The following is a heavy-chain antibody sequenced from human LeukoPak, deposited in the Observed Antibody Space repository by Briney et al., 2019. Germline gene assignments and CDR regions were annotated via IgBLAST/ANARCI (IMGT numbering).Heavy chain of an antibody. V-gene: IGHV3-23*01. D-gene: IGHD1-1*01. CDR2: ISTSVGST. J-gene: IGHJ6*02. CDR3: ARNAWKSSDSGRGRMDV. Sequence: GGSLRLSCAASGSTFSSFAMSWVRQAPGKGLEWVSAISTSVGSTYYADSVKARFTISRDDAKNSLYLQMNNLRAEDTAVYYCARNAWKSSDSGRGRMDVWGQGTTVTVSS. CDR1: GSTFSSFA.